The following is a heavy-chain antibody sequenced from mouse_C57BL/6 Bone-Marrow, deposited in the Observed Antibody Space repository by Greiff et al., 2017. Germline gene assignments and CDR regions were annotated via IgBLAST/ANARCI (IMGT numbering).Heavy chain of an antibody. Sequence: VQLQQPGAELVKPGASVKLSCKASGYTFTSYWMQWVKQRPRQGLEWIGEIDPSDSYTNYNQKFTGKATLTVDTSSSTAYMQLSSLTSEDSAVYYCARGPYYDGGGWFAYWGQGTLVTVSA. D-gene: IGHD1-1*01. CDR2: IDPSDSYT. V-gene: IGHV1-50*01. CDR1: GYTFTSYW. J-gene: IGHJ3*01. CDR3: ARGPYYDGGGWFAY.